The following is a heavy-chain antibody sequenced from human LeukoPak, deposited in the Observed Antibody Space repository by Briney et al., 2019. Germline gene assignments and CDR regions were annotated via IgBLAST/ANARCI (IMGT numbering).Heavy chain of an antibody. CDR1: GFTFSSYA. CDR3: AKVFRWYCSSTSCYSGMYYFDY. J-gene: IGHJ4*02. Sequence: GGSLRLSCAASGFTFSSYAVSWVRQAPGKGLEWVSAISGSGGSTYYADSVKGRFTISRDNSKNTLYLQMNSLRAEDTAVYYCAKVFRWYCSSTSCYSGMYYFDYWGQGTLVTVSS. D-gene: IGHD2-2*02. V-gene: IGHV3-23*01. CDR2: ISGSGGST.